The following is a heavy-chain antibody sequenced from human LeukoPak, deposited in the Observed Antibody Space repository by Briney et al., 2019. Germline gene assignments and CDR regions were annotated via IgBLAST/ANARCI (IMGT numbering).Heavy chain of an antibody. V-gene: IGHV3-30*18. D-gene: IGHD2-15*01. CDR3: AKDNSIYCSGGSCYSGNWFDP. Sequence: GGSLRLSCAASGFTFSSYGMHWVRQAPGKGLEWVAVISYDGSNKYYADSVKGRFTISRDNSKNTLYLQMNSLRAEDTAVYYCAKDNSIYCSGGSCYSGNWFDPWGQGTLVTVSS. CDR1: GFTFSSYG. CDR2: ISYDGSNK. J-gene: IGHJ5*02.